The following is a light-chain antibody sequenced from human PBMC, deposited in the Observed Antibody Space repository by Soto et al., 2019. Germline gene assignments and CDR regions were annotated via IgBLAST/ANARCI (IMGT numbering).Light chain of an antibody. Sequence: QSVLTQPPSVTGAPGQRVTISCTGNNSNIGAGSGVNWYQQFPDKAPKLLIYANTHRPSGVPDRFSGSTSATSASLAITGLQTHDEAYYYCPYFDSSLNALVFGGGTKVTVL. J-gene: IGLJ2*01. CDR1: NSNIGAGSG. V-gene: IGLV1-40*01. CDR2: ANT. CDR3: PYFDSSLNALV.